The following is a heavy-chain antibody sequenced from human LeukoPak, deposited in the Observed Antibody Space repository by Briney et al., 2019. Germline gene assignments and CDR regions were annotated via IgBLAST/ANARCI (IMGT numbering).Heavy chain of an antibody. V-gene: IGHV3-33*06. J-gene: IGHJ6*03. CDR3: AKGFANFDYYYYNDV. Sequence: PPGGPLRLSCAASGFTFSSYGMPWVRQAPGKELEWVAVIWYDGSNKYYADSVKGRFTISRYNSKNTLYLQIKSLRAEDTAVYYCAKGFANFDYYYYNDVWGKGTTVTFSS. CDR2: IWYDGSNK. D-gene: IGHD3-16*01. CDR1: GFTFSSYG.